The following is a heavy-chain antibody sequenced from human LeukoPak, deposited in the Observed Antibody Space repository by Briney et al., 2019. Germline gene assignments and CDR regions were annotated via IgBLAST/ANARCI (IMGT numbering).Heavy chain of an antibody. J-gene: IGHJ4*02. CDR2: INHSGST. CDR1: GGSFSGYY. CDR3: ASSGVDSSGWYYFDY. V-gene: IGHV4-34*01. D-gene: IGHD6-19*01. Sequence: SETLSLTCAVYGGSFSGYYWSWIRQPPGKGLEWIGEINHSGSTNYNPSLKSRVTISVDTSKNQFSLKLSSVTAADTAVYYCASSGVDSSGWYYFDYWGQGTLVTVSS.